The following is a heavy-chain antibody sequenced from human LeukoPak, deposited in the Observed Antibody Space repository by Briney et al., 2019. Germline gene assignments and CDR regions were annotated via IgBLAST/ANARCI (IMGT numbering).Heavy chain of an antibody. J-gene: IGHJ5*02. Sequence: GRSLRLSCAASGFTFSSYGMHRVRQAPGKGLEWVAFIRYDGSNKYYADSVKGRFTISRDNSKNTLYLQMNSLRAEDTAVYYCAKPWGRGVIWSNWFDPWGQGTLVTVSS. CDR1: GFTFSSYG. D-gene: IGHD3-10*01. CDR2: IRYDGSNK. CDR3: AKPWGRGVIWSNWFDP. V-gene: IGHV3-30*02.